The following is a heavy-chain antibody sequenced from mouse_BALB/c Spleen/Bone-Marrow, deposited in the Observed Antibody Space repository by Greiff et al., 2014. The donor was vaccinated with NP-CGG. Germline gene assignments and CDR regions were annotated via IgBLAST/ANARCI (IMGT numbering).Heavy chain of an antibody. V-gene: IGHV14-3*02. J-gene: IGHJ4*01. CDR2: IDPANGNT. D-gene: IGHD3-2*02. CDR3: AREATYAMDY. Sequence: VHVKQSGAELVKPGASVKLSCTASGFNIKDTYMHWVKQRPEQGLEWTGRIDPANGNTKSDPKFQGKATITADTSSNTAYLQLSSLTSEDTAVYYCAREATYAMDYWGQGTSVTVSS. CDR1: GFNIKDTY.